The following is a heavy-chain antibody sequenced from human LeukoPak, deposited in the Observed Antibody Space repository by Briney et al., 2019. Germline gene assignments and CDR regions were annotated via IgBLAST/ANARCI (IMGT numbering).Heavy chain of an antibody. D-gene: IGHD5-24*01. CDR2: ISYGGSNK. J-gene: IGHJ4*02. CDR1: GFTFSNYG. Sequence: PGGSLRLSCAASGFTFSNYGMHWVRQAPGKGLEWVAVISYGGSNKYYADSVKGRFTISRDNSKNTLYLQMNSLRAEDTAIYYCARGDGYNPNQGFDYWGQGTLVTVSS. CDR3: ARGDGYNPNQGFDY. V-gene: IGHV3-30*03.